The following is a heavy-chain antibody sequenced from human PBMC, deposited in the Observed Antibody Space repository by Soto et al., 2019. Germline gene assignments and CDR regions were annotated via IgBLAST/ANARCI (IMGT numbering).Heavy chain of an antibody. V-gene: IGHV2-5*02. CDR1: GFSLNTYGVG. CDR2: IYWDDDD. J-gene: IGHJ3*01. Sequence: QITLKESGPTVVKPTQTLTLTCTFSGFSLNTYGVGVAWIRQPPGKALEWLALIYWDDDDRYSPSLRSRLIITKDPSKNQVVLTINNMDPMDTATYYCAHRRKDSGSHNAFDVLGQGTMVTFSS. CDR3: AHRRKDSGSHNAFDV. D-gene: IGHD3-22*01.